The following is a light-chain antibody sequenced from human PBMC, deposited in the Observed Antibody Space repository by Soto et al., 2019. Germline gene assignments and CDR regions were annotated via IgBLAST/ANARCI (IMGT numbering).Light chain of an antibody. CDR1: SSNVGTYDL. J-gene: IGLJ2*01. V-gene: IGLV2-23*01. CDR3: CSFAVGAALV. CDR2: EGT. Sequence: QSALTQPASVSASPGQSITISCTGTSSNVGTYDLVSWYQHHPDKAPKLIIYEGTKRPSGISSRFSGSKSGNTASLTISALQAEDDADYYCCSFAVGAALVFGGGTKLTVL.